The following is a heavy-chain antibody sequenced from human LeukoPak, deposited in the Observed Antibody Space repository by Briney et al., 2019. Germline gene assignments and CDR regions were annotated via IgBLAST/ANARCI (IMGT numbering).Heavy chain of an antibody. CDR3: AKNVREADWYYYYMDV. CDR1: GFPFTNYA. V-gene: IGHV3-23*01. Sequence: GGSLRLSCAASGFPFTNYAMTWVRQAPGKGLEWVSAISGSGVTTYYADSVKGRFTISRDNSKNTLYLHMKSLRAEDTAFYYCAKNVREADWYYYYMDVWGKGTTVTIS. CDR2: ISGSGVTT. D-gene: IGHD3-9*01. J-gene: IGHJ6*03.